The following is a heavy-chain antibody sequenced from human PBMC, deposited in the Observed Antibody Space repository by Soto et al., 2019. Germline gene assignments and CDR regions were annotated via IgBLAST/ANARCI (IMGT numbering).Heavy chain of an antibody. CDR2: ILPMLGTA. CDR1: GDTVSSYG. CDR3: ARGGYNPRGYYYGMDV. V-gene: IGHV1-69*12. J-gene: IGHJ6*02. Sequence: QVHLVQSRAEVKKPGSSVRVSCKASGDTVSSYGIIWVRQAPGQGLECMGGILPMLGTANYAQKFKGRVTINADESTPTTYMELSSLRPEDTAMYYCARGGYNPRGYYYGMDVWGQGTPVTVSS. D-gene: IGHD3-10*01.